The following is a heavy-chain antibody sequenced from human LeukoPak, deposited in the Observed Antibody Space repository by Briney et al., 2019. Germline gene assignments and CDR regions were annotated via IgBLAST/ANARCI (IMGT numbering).Heavy chain of an antibody. CDR2: ISYDGTNK. CDR1: GFTFSSYG. Sequence: GGSLRLSCAASGFTFSSYGMHWVRQAPGKRLEWVAVISYDGTNKYYADSVRGRFTISRDNSKNTLYLQMDSLRTEDTAVYYCTRVELYASGWYGSIDYWGQGTLIAVSS. CDR3: TRVELYASGWYGSIDY. D-gene: IGHD6-19*01. V-gene: IGHV3-30*03. J-gene: IGHJ4*02.